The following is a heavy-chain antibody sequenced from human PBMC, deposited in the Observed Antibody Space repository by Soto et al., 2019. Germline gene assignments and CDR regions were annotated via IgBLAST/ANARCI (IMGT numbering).Heavy chain of an antibody. CDR2: INPSGGST. CDR3: GRPYYDFWSGYYYYYGMDV. J-gene: IGHJ6*02. Sequence: ASVKVSCKASGYTFTSYYMHWVRQAPGQGLEWMGIINPSGGSTSYAQKNQGRVTMTRDTSTSTVYMKLSSMRSEDTAVYYCGRPYYDFWSGYYYYYGMDVWGQGTTVTVSS. D-gene: IGHD3-3*01. V-gene: IGHV1-46*01. CDR1: GYTFTSYY.